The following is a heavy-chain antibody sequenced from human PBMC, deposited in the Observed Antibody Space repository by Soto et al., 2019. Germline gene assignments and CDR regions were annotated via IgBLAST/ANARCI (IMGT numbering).Heavy chain of an antibody. CDR3: EXCGYTSPYSDFAY. D-gene: IGHD3-16*02. Sequence: TLSLTCAVSGASFSDYYWNWIRQPPGKGLEWIGEINHSGSTNYNPSLKSRVAISVDTSKNKFSLNLSSVTAADTAVYYCEXCGYTSPYSDFAYWGQGALVTVSS. J-gene: IGHJ4*02. CDR1: GASFSDYY. CDR2: INHSGST. V-gene: IGHV4-34*01.